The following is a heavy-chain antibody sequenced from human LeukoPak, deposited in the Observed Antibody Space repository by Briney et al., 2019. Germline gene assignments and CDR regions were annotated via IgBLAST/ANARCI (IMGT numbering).Heavy chain of an antibody. D-gene: IGHD3-22*01. CDR2: ISGSGGST. J-gene: IGHJ4*02. Sequence: GGSLRLSCAASGFTFDNYAMSWVRQAPGKGLEWVSAISGSGGSTYYADSVKGRFTISRDNSKNTLYLQMNSLRAEDTAVYYCAKDQEYDSTFDYWGQGTLVTVSS. CDR3: AKDQEYDSTFDY. CDR1: GFTFDNYA. V-gene: IGHV3-23*01.